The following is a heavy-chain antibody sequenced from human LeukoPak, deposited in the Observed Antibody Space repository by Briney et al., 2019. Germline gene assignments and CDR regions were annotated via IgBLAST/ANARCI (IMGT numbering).Heavy chain of an antibody. CDR1: GFTFSSYA. J-gene: IGHJ3*02. D-gene: IGHD3-22*01. V-gene: IGHV3-23*01. Sequence: GGSLRLSCAASGFTFSSYAMSWVRQAPGKGLECVSFISSSGGRTYYADSVKGRFTISRDNSKSTLYLQMNSLRAEDTAVYYCAKQYYYDSSGYWRYDAFDIWGQGTMVTVSS. CDR3: AKQYYYDSSGYWRYDAFDI. CDR2: ISSSGGRT.